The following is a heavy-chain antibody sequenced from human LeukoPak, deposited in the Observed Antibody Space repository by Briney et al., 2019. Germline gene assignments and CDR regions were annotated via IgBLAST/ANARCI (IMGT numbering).Heavy chain of an antibody. V-gene: IGHV3-74*01. CDR3: ARPAVPGLRAGGYDY. CDR2: ISSDGSII. Sequence: PGGSLRLSCAASGFSFSSYWMHWVRQAPGKGLVWVSRISSDGSIINYADSVKGRFTISRDNAKNTLYLQMNSLRVEDTAVYYCARPAVPGLRAGGYDYWGQGTLVTVSS. D-gene: IGHD6-19*01. CDR1: GFSFSSYW. J-gene: IGHJ4*02.